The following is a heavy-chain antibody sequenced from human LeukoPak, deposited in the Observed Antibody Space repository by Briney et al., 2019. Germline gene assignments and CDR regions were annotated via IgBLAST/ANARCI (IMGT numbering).Heavy chain of an antibody. V-gene: IGHV3-30-3*01. D-gene: IGHD1-26*01. CDR3: ARDFLVGATVFQH. Sequence: GRSLRLSCAASGFTFSSYAMHWVRQAPGKGLEWVAVISYDGSNKYYADSVKGRFTISRDNSKNTLYLQMNSLRAEDTAVYYCARDFLVGATVFQHWGQGTLVTVSS. J-gene: IGHJ1*01. CDR2: ISYDGSNK. CDR1: GFTFSSYA.